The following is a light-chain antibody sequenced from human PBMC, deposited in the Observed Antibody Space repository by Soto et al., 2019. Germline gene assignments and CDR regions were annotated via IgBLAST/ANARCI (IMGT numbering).Light chain of an antibody. V-gene: IGLV2-14*02. J-gene: IGLJ3*02. CDR2: DVS. Sequence: QTVLTQPASVYGSPGQSITISCTGTSSDVGAYNLVSWYQHHPGRAPKLFIFDVSDRPSGVSNRFSGSKSGNTASLTISGLQAEDEAFYYCSSYTNTTTLVFGGGTKLTVL. CDR3: SSYTNTTTLV. CDR1: SSDVGAYNL.